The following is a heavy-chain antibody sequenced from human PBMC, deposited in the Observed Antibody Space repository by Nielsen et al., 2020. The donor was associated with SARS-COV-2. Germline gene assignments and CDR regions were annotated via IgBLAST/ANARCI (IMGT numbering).Heavy chain of an antibody. D-gene: IGHD7-27*01. CDR1: GGSISSNNW. CDR2: IYHRGST. V-gene: IGHV4-4*02. Sequence: SETLSLTCAVSGGSISSNNWWSWVRQPPGKELEWIGEIYHRGSTNYSPSLKTRVTISVDKSKNQFSLELRSVTAADTAVYYCARDCSCGLGSSPSYYFDYWGQRTLVTVSS. CDR3: ARDCSCGLGSSPSYYFDY. J-gene: IGHJ4*02.